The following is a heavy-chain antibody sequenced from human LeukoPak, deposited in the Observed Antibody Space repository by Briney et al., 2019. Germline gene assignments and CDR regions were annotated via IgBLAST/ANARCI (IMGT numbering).Heavy chain of an antibody. Sequence: SETLSLTCTVSGGSISSYYWSWIRQPPGKGLEWIGYIYYSGSTNYNPFLKSRVTISVDTSKNQFSLKLSSVTAADTAVYYCARDSEHKGGYSYGPWGQGTLVTVSS. CDR1: GGSISSYY. D-gene: IGHD5-18*01. CDR3: ARDSEHKGGYSYGP. CDR2: IYYSGST. V-gene: IGHV4-59*01. J-gene: IGHJ4*02.